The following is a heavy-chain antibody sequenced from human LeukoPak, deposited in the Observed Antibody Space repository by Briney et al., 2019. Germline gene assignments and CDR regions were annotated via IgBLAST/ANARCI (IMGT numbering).Heavy chain of an antibody. D-gene: IGHD6-13*01. Sequence: GGSLRLSCAASGFTFSSYAMHWVRQAPGKGLEWVAVISYDGSNKYYADSVKGRFTISRDNSKNTLYLQMNSLRAEDTAVYYCARDTYSSSWSFGYYFDYWGQGTLVTVSS. CDR1: GFTFSSYA. V-gene: IGHV3-30-3*01. J-gene: IGHJ4*02. CDR2: ISYDGSNK. CDR3: ARDTYSSSWSFGYYFDY.